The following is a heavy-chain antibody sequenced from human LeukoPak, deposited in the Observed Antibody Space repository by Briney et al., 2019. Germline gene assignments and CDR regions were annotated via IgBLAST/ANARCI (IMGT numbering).Heavy chain of an antibody. CDR3: ARDLGVGYSYYFDY. J-gene: IGHJ4*02. Sequence: GESLRLSCAASGFTFSSYSMNWVRQAPGKGLEWVSYISSSSSTIYYADSVKGRFTISRDNAKNSLYLQMNSLRDEDTAVYYCARDLGVGYSYYFDYWGQGTLVTVSS. D-gene: IGHD2-15*01. CDR2: ISSSSSTI. V-gene: IGHV3-48*02. CDR1: GFTFSSYS.